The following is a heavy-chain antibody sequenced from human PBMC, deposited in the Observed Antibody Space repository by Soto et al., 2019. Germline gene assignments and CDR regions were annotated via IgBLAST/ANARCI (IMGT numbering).Heavy chain of an antibody. J-gene: IGHJ5*02. V-gene: IGHV5-51*01. CDR1: GYSFTSYW. CDR2: IYPGDSDT. Sequence: VESLKISCKGSGYSFTSYWICCVLQMPGKVLEWMGIIYPGDSDTRYSPSFQGQVTISADKSISTAYLQWSSLKASDTAMYYCARQGSSSLKHNWFDPWGQGTLVTVSS. D-gene: IGHD6-6*01. CDR3: ARQGSSSLKHNWFDP.